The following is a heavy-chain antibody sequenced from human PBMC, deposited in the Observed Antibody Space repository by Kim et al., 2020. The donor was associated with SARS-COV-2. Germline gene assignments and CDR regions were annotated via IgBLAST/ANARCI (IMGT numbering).Heavy chain of an antibody. J-gene: IGHJ6*02. CDR2: TKPSGST. V-gene: IGHV4-34*01. D-gene: IGHD3-3*01. Sequence: SETLSLTCAVYGGSFSGYYWSWIRQLPGKGLEWIGATKPSGSTNYNPSFKIRFTISVDTSANQFSLKLSSVTAADTAVYYCARAPGITIFGVVIIRTYGMVVSGQGATFSVSS. CDR1: GGSFSGYY. CDR3: ARAPGITIFGVVIIRTYGMVV.